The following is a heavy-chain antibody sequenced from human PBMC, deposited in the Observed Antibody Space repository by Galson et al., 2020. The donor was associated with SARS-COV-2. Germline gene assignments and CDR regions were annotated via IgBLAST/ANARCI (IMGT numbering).Heavy chain of an antibody. CDR3: ARDLEGHDAFDI. CDR1: GGSINTGGYY. J-gene: IGHJ3*02. V-gene: IGHV4-31*03. CDR2: IYYSGTT. Sequence: SETLSLTCTVSGGSINTGGYYWTWIRQHPGKGLEWIGYIYYSGTTYYTSSLKSRVTISVDTSKNQFSLRLTSVTAADTALYYCARDLEGHDAFDIWGQGTMVTVSS.